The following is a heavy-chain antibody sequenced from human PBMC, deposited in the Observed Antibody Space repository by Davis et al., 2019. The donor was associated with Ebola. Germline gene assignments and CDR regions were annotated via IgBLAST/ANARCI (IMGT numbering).Heavy chain of an antibody. J-gene: IGHJ6*02. D-gene: IGHD3-10*01. V-gene: IGHV3-23*01. CDR1: GFTFSSYA. CDR2: ISGSGGST. Sequence: PGGSLRLSCAASGFTFSSYAMSWVRQAPGKGLEWVSAISGSGGSTYYADSVKGRFTISRDNSKNTLYLQMNSLRAEDTAVYYCAKGSLWFGEFPYYYYGMDVWGQGTTVTVSS. CDR3: AKGSLWFGEFPYYYYGMDV.